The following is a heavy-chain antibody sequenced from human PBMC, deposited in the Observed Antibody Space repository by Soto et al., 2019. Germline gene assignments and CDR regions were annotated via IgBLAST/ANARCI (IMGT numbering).Heavy chain of an antibody. CDR2: ISYDGSNK. V-gene: IGHV3-30-3*01. Sequence: GGSLRLSCAASGFTFSSYAMHWVRQAPGKGLEWVAVISYDGSNKYYADSVKGRFTISRDNSKNTLYLQMNSLRAEDTAVYYCARERGDYGDNYYYYGMDVWGQGTTVTVSS. CDR3: ARERGDYGDNYYYYGMDV. J-gene: IGHJ6*02. D-gene: IGHD4-17*01. CDR1: GFTFSSYA.